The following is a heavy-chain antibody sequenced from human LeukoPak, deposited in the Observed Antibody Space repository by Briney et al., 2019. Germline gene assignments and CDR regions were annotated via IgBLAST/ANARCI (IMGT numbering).Heavy chain of an antibody. CDR1: GFTFSDYY. V-gene: IGHV3-11*01. CDR2: KSSSGSKT. CDR3: ARDGLDGYNYFDF. Sequence: GGSLRLSCAAAGFTFSDYYMSWIRQAPGKGLEWVSYKSSSGSKTYYADSVKGRFTISRDNVKNSLYLQITSLRAEATAVYYCARDGLDGYNYFDFWGQGTLVTVSS. J-gene: IGHJ4*02. D-gene: IGHD5-24*01.